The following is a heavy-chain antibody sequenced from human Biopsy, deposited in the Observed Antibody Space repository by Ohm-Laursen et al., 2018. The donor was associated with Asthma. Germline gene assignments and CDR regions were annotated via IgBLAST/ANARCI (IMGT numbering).Heavy chain of an antibody. CDR1: GGTFSTFG. V-gene: IGHV1-69*15. Sequence: SSVKVSCKSSGGTFSTFGISWVRQAPGQGLEWMGRIIPFYGTATYAQNFQGRLTLTADESTSTAYMELSSLRSEDTAVYFCARDYDGDYVQRLLPLAYWGQGTLVTVSS. CDR3: ARDYDGDYVQRLLPLAY. J-gene: IGHJ4*02. CDR2: IIPFYGTA. D-gene: IGHD4-17*01.